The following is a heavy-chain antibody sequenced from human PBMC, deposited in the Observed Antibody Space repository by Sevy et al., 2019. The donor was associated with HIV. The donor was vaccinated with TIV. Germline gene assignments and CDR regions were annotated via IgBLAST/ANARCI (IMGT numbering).Heavy chain of an antibody. CDR1: GFTVSSNY. CDR2: IYSGGST. Sequence: GGSLRLSCAASGFTVSSNYMSWVRQAPGKGLEWVSVIYSGGSTYYADSVKGRFTISRDNSKNTLYLHMNSLRAKDTAVYYCARVGLWRENAFDIWGQGTMVTVSS. CDR3: ARVGLWRENAFDI. J-gene: IGHJ3*02. V-gene: IGHV3-53*01. D-gene: IGHD3-16*01.